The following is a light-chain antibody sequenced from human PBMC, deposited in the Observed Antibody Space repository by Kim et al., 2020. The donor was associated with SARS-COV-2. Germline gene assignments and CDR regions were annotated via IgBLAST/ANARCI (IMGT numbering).Light chain of an antibody. Sequence: ALGQTVRITCQGDSLRSYYASWYQQKPGQAPVLVIYGKNNRPSGIPDRFSGSSSGNTASLTITGAQAEDEADYYCNSRDSRGNHLVFGGGTKVTVL. CDR3: NSRDSRGNHLV. CDR1: SLRSYY. CDR2: GKN. J-gene: IGLJ3*02. V-gene: IGLV3-19*01.